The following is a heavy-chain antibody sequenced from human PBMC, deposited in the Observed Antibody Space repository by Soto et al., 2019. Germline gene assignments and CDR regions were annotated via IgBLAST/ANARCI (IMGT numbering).Heavy chain of an antibody. CDR2: IYSGGSK. V-gene: IGHV3-53*01. CDR3: AEGGGYSAGTNDAFDI. J-gene: IGHJ3*02. Sequence: GGSLRLSCTASGFTVSSNYMSWVRQAPGKGLEWVSVIYSGGSKDYADSARGRFTISRDNAKTTLYLQMRILRVEDTDVYYCAEGGGYSAGTNDAFDIWGQGTTVTVSS. D-gene: IGHD5-18*01. CDR1: GFTVSSNY.